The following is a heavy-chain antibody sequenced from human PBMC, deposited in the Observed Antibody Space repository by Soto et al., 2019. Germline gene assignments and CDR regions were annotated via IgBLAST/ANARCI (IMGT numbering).Heavy chain of an antibody. J-gene: IGHJ6*02. CDR2: IWYDGSNK. D-gene: IGHD6-19*01. CDR3: ARDQRAVEFYYGMDV. CDR1: GFTFSSYG. V-gene: IGHV3-33*01. Sequence: PGGSLRLSCAASGFTFSSYGMHWVRQAPGKGLEWVAVIWYDGSNKYYADSVKGRFTISRDNSKNTLYLQMNSLRAEDTAVYYCARDQRAVEFYYGMDVWGQGTTVTVSS.